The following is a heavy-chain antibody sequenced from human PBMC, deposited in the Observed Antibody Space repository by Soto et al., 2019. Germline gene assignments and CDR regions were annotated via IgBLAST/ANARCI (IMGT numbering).Heavy chain of an antibody. Sequence: SETLSLTCTVSGGSISSYYWSWIRQPPGKGLEWIGYIYYSGSTNYNPSLKSRVTISVDTSKNQFSLKLSSVTAVDTAVYYCARHEEPEAVATFDYWGQGTLVTVSS. CDR2: IYYSGST. J-gene: IGHJ4*02. V-gene: IGHV4-59*08. CDR3: ARHEEPEAVATFDY. D-gene: IGHD6-19*01. CDR1: GGSISSYY.